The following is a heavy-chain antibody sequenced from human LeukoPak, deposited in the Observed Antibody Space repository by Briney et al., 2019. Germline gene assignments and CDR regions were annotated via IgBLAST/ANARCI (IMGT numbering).Heavy chain of an antibody. Sequence: SGGSLRLSCAASEFTFSSYDMSWVRQAPGKGLEWVSVIGSSGGSTYYADSVKGRFTISRDSSKNTLFLHMNTLRAEDTAIYYCAKDRTVGASYWYFDLWGRGTLVTVSS. CDR2: IGSSGGST. V-gene: IGHV3-23*01. J-gene: IGHJ2*01. D-gene: IGHD1-26*01. CDR3: AKDRTVGASYWYFDL. CDR1: EFTFSSYD.